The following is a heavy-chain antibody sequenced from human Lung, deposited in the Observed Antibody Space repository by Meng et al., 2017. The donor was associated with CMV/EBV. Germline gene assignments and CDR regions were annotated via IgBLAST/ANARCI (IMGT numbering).Heavy chain of an antibody. CDR1: GFTFSNAW. CDR3: TTDLVDTPMVTYDY. J-gene: IGHJ4*02. CDR2: IKSTTDGRTT. Sequence: GFTFSNAWMSWVRQAPGKGLEWVGHIKSTTDGRTTDYAAPVQGRFAISRDDSSNTLYLQMNSLKSEDTAFYYCTTDLVDTPMVTYDYWGQGTLVTVSS. V-gene: IGHV3-15*01. D-gene: IGHD5-18*01.